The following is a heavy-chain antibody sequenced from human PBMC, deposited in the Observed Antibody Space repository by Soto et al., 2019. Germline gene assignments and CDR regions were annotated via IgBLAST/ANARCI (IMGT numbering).Heavy chain of an antibody. D-gene: IGHD3-22*01. CDR3: AKVDYYDSSGRYGMDV. J-gene: IGHJ6*02. Sequence: GGSLRLSCAASGFTFSSYAMSWVRQAPGKGLEWVSAISGSGGSTYYADSVKGRFTISRDNSKNTLYLQMNGLRAEDTAVYYCAKVDYYDSSGRYGMDVWGQGTTVTVSS. CDR1: GFTFSSYA. V-gene: IGHV3-23*01. CDR2: ISGSGGST.